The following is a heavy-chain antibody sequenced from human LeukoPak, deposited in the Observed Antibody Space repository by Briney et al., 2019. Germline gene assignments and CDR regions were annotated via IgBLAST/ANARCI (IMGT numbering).Heavy chain of an antibody. Sequence: GESLKISCKGSGYSFTSYWIGWVRQMPGKGLEWMGIIYPGDSDTRYSPSFQGQVTISADKSISTAYLQWSSLKASDTAMYYCARHFDGSGSYYYYYYYYGMDVWGQGTTVTVSS. J-gene: IGHJ6*02. D-gene: IGHD3-10*01. CDR2: IYPGDSDT. CDR1: GYSFTSYW. CDR3: ARHFDGSGSYYYYYYYYGMDV. V-gene: IGHV5-51*01.